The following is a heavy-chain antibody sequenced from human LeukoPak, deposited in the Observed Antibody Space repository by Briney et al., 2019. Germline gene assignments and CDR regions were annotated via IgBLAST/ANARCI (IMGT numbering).Heavy chain of an antibody. Sequence: PGGSLRLSCAASGFTFSSNNMNWVRQGPGKGLEWVSSISSSSYTYYADPVKGRFTISRDNAKSSLYLQMNSLRAEDTAVYYCARDHDFWSVTDYWGQGTLVTVSS. J-gene: IGHJ4*02. CDR2: ISSSSYT. D-gene: IGHD3-3*01. CDR3: ARDHDFWSVTDY. V-gene: IGHV3-21*01. CDR1: GFTFSSNN.